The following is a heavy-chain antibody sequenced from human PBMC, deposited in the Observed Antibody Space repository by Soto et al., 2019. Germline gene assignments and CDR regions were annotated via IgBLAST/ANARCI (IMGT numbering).Heavy chain of an antibody. CDR1: GGSFSGYY. CDR3: ARLFAGATGNWYFDL. V-gene: IGHV4-34*01. J-gene: IGHJ2*01. D-gene: IGHD1-1*01. Sequence: QVQLQQWGAGLLKPSETLSLTCAVYGGSFSGYYWSWVRQAPGKGLEWIGEITRSGGINYNPSLKSRVTMSLETSKNQFSLRLNSVSDADTALYYCARLFAGATGNWYFDLWGRGTLVTVSS. CDR2: ITRSGGI.